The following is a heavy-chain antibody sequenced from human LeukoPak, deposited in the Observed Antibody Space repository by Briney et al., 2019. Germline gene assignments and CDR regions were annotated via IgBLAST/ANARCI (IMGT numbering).Heavy chain of an antibody. Sequence: SETLSLTCTVSGGSISSYYWSWIRQPPGKGLEWIGYIYYSGSINYNPSLKSRVTISVDTSKNQFSLKLSSVTAADTAVYYCARVAKGFDYWGQGTLVTVSS. CDR2: IYYSGSI. V-gene: IGHV4-59*01. CDR3: ARVAKGFDY. CDR1: GGSISSYY. J-gene: IGHJ4*02.